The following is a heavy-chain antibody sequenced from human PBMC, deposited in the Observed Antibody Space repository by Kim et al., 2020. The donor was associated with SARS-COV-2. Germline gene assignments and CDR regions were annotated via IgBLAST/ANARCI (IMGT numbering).Heavy chain of an antibody. Sequence: GGSLRLSCAASGFTFSSSWMHWVRQVPGKGLVWVSRINSEGSSTSYADSVKGRITISRDNAKNTVYLQMNSLRAEDTAVYYCARNNNGRNYFDYWGQGTL. CDR2: INSEGSST. V-gene: IGHV3-74*01. D-gene: IGHD1-1*01. CDR3: ARNNNGRNYFDY. CDR1: GFTFSSSW. J-gene: IGHJ4*02.